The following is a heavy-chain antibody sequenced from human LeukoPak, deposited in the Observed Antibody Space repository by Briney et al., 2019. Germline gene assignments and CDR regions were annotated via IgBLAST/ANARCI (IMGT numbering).Heavy chain of an antibody. CDR2: ISGSGGST. D-gene: IGHD3-10*01. Sequence: PGGSLRLSCAASGFTFSSYAMSWVRQAPGKGLEWVSSISGSGGSTYYADSVKGRFTISRDNSKNTRYLQMNRLRAEDPAVYYCAKASNYHGSGAYFPFDYWGQGTLVTVSS. CDR3: AKASNYHGSGAYFPFDY. J-gene: IGHJ4*02. CDR1: GFTFSSYA. V-gene: IGHV3-23*01.